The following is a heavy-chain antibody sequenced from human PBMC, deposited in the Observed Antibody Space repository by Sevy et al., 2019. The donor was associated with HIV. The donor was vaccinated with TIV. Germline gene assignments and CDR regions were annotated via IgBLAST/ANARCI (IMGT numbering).Heavy chain of an antibody. J-gene: IGHJ3*02. CDR1: GGSISSSNW. D-gene: IGHD3-22*01. CDR2: IYRSGST. Sequence: SETLSLTCAVSGGSISSSNWWSWVRQPPGKGLEWIGEIYRSGSTNYNPSLKSRVTISVDKSKNQFSLKLSSVTAADTAVYYCAGGDYYDSSGYSHGAFDIWGQGTMVTVSS. CDR3: AGGDYYDSSGYSHGAFDI. V-gene: IGHV4-4*02.